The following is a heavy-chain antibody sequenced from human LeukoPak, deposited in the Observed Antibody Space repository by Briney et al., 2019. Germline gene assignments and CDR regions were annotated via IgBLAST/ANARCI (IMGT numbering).Heavy chain of an antibody. J-gene: IGHJ3*02. D-gene: IGHD6-13*01. CDR3: ARDSAAGAFDI. CDR2: INHNGSVN. V-gene: IGHV3-7*01. Sequence: GGSLRLSCAASGFTFSSYWMNWARQAPGKGLEWVASINHNGSVNYYVDSVKGRFTISRDNAKNSLYLQMNSLRAEDTAVYYCARDSAAGAFDIWGQGTMVTVSS. CDR1: GFTFSSYW.